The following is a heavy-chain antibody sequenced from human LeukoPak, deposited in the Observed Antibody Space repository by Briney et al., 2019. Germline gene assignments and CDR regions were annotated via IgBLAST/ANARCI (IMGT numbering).Heavy chain of an antibody. Sequence: WASVKVSCKASGYTFTGYYMHWVRQAPGQGLEWMGRINPNSGGTNYAQKFQGRVTMTRDTSISTAYMELSRLRSDDTAVYYCARENYDFWSGYPEAYYYYYGMDVWGQGTTVTVSS. CDR3: ARENYDFWSGYPEAYYYYYGMDV. CDR1: GYTFTGYY. J-gene: IGHJ6*02. CDR2: INPNSGGT. D-gene: IGHD3-3*01. V-gene: IGHV1-2*06.